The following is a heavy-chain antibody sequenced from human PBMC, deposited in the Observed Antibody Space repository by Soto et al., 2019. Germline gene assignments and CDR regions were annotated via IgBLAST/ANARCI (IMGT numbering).Heavy chain of an antibody. CDR2: IYHGGNI. V-gene: IGHV4-4*02. CDR1: GDSINSTDW. J-gene: IGHJ4*02. Sequence: SETLSLTCAVSGDSINSTDWRNWVRQTPGKGLEWIGEIYHGGNINYNPSLKSRVTISMDKSKNQFSLNLFSLTAADTAVYYCARDHSYSGNWAFDYWGQGALVTVSS. D-gene: IGHD6-13*01. CDR3: ARDHSYSGNWAFDY.